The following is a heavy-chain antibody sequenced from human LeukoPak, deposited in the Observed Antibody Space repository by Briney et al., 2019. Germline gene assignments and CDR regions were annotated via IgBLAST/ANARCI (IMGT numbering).Heavy chain of an antibody. CDR2: INSGGSST. Sequence: PGGSLRLSCAASGFTFSSYAMSWVRQAPGRGLEWVSVINSGGSSTSYADSVKGRFTISRDNSENTVYLQMNSLRAEDTAVYYCAKRGSGLYFDYWGQGTLVTVSS. V-gene: IGHV3-23*03. J-gene: IGHJ4*02. CDR1: GFTFSSYA. D-gene: IGHD5-12*01. CDR3: AKRGSGLYFDY.